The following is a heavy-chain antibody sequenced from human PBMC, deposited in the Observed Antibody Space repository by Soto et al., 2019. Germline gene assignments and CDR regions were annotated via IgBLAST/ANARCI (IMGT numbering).Heavy chain of an antibody. CDR2: IIPIFGTA. Sequence: GASVKVSSKAPGGTFSSYAISWARQAPGQGLEWMGGIIPIFGTANYAQKFQGRVTITADESTSTAYMELSSLRSEDTAVYYCAREGGGNSHYYGMDVWGQGTTVTVSS. CDR1: GGTFSSYA. V-gene: IGHV1-69*13. D-gene: IGHD2-21*02. J-gene: IGHJ6*02. CDR3: AREGGGNSHYYGMDV.